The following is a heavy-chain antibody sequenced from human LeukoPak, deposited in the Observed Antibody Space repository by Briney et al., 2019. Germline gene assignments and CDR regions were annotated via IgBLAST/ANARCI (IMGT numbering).Heavy chain of an antibody. D-gene: IGHD3-22*01. CDR1: GYSFTSYW. J-gene: IGHJ3*02. Sequence: AGESLKISCKGSGYSFTSYWIGWVRQMPGKGLAWMGIIYPGDSDTRYSPSFQGQVTISADKSISTAYLQWSSLKASDTAMYYCARLGYYYDSSGYRDAFDIWGQGTMVTVSS. V-gene: IGHV5-51*01. CDR2: IYPGDSDT. CDR3: ARLGYYYDSSGYRDAFDI.